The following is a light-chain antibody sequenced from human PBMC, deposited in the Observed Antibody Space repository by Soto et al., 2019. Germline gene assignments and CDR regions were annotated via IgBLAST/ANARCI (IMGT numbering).Light chain of an antibody. CDR2: TND. J-gene: IGLJ2*01. V-gene: IGLV1-44*01. Sequence: QSVLTQPPSASGTPGQRVTISCSGSRSNIRGNTVNWYQQLPGTAPKLLIYTNDQRPSGVPDRISGSKSGTSASLAISGLQSEDEADYYCASWDDSLNGPVFGGGTKLTVL. CDR1: RSNIRGNT. CDR3: ASWDDSLNGPV.